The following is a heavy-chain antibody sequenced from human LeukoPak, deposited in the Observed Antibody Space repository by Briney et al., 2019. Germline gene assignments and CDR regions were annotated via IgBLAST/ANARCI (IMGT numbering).Heavy chain of an antibody. Sequence: HPGGSLRLSCAASGFTFSSYSMNWVRQAPGKGLEWVAYIRYDESKTYYADSVKGRFAISRDNSNNNLYLQMNSLRAEDTAVYYCAKPSPGNHYDVGFDSWGQGTLVTVSS. CDR1: GFTFSSYS. CDR2: IRYDESKT. J-gene: IGHJ4*02. V-gene: IGHV3-30*02. D-gene: IGHD3-16*01. CDR3: AKPSPGNHYDVGFDS.